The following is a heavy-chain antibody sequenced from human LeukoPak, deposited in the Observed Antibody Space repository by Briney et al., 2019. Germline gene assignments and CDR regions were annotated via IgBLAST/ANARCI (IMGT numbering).Heavy chain of an antibody. D-gene: IGHD2-2*01. CDR3: AXIYCSSNSCYDGRGWFDP. CDR1: GGTFSNYT. CDR2: IIPIFGTA. J-gene: IGHJ5*02. V-gene: IGHV1-69*13. Sequence: SVKVSCKASGGTFSNYTISWVRQAPGQGLEWMGGIIPIFGTANYAQKFQGRVTITADESTSTAYMELSSLRSEDTAVYYCAXIYCSSNSCYDGRGWFDPWGQGTLVTVSS.